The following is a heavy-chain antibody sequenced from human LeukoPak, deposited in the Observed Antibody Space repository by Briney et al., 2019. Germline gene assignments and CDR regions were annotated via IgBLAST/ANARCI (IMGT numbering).Heavy chain of an antibody. CDR1: GGSFSGYY. D-gene: IGHD2-8*01. V-gene: IGHV4-34*01. J-gene: IGHJ6*02. Sequence: PSETLSLTCAVYGGSFSGYYWSWIRQPPGKGLEWIGEINHSGSTNYNPSLKSRVTISVDTSKNQFSLKLSSVTAADTAAYYCARSVLMVYAIRDYYYGMDVWGQGTTVTVSS. CDR2: INHSGST. CDR3: ARSVLMVYAIRDYYYGMDV.